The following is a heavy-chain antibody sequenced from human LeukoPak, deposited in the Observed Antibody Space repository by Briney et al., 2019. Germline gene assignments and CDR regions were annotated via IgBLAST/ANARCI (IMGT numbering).Heavy chain of an antibody. Sequence: SGGSLRLSCAASGFTFSSNGMQWVRQAPGKGLEWVALIWYDGSKKYYADSVKGRFTISRDNSENTLYLQLNSLRAEDTARYYCARLQGVSTFDYWGQGTLVTVSS. D-gene: IGHD5/OR15-5a*01. CDR2: IWYDGSKK. CDR3: ARLQGVSTFDY. V-gene: IGHV3-33*01. CDR1: GFTFSSNG. J-gene: IGHJ4*02.